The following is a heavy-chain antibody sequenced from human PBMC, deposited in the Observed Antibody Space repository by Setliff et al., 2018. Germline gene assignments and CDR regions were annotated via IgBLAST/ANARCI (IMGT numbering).Heavy chain of an antibody. V-gene: IGHV4-61*09. CDR1: GGSISSGSNY. J-gene: IGHJ4*02. CDR2: IDPSGNT. D-gene: IGHD3-10*01. Sequence: PSETLSLTCTVSGGSISSGSNYRSWIRQPAGRGLEWIGHIDPSGNTNYHPSLKSRVTISGDTSKNQFSLKLTSVTAADTAVYFCARSLGSGSYYNSRPFYSDYWGQGTLVTVSS. CDR3: ARSLGSGSYYNSRPFYSDY.